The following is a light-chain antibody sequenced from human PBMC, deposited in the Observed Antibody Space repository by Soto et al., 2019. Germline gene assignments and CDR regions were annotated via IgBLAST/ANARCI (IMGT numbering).Light chain of an antibody. Sequence: DIVMTQSPDSLAVSLGERATINCKSSQSVLYNSNNKNYLAWYQQKPGQSPKLLIYWASTRESGVPDRFSGSGSGADFTLTISSLRAEDVAVYYCQQYYSAPWTFGQGTKVEI. CDR2: WAS. J-gene: IGKJ1*01. CDR3: QQYYSAPWT. V-gene: IGKV4-1*01. CDR1: QSVLYNSNNKNY.